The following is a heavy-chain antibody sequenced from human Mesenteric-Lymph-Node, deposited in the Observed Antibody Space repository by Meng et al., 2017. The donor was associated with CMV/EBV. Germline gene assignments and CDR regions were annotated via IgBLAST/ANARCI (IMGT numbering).Heavy chain of an antibody. Sequence: GESLKISCAASGFTFSSYWMSWVRQTPEKGLEWISHIDSDGTIKYYAESVKGRFTISRDNAKNSLYLQMDSLRADDTALYYCARGRWGPWGHGTLVTVSS. CDR2: IDSDGTIK. J-gene: IGHJ5*02. CDR1: GFTFSSYW. CDR3: ARGRWGP. V-gene: IGHV3-7*04. D-gene: IGHD4-23*01.